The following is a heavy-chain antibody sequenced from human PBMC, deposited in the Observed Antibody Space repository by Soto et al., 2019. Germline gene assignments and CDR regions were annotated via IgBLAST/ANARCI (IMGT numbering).Heavy chain of an antibody. D-gene: IGHD3-10*01. CDR1: GGSISSGGYY. CDR2: IYYSGST. Sequence: SETLCLTCTVSGGSISSGGYYWSWIRQHPGKGLEWIGYIYYSGSTYYNPSLKSRVTISVDTSKNQFSLKLSSVTAADTAVYYCARYKRVGFGEYTTWFDPWGQGTLVTVSS. V-gene: IGHV4-31*03. CDR3: ARYKRVGFGEYTTWFDP. J-gene: IGHJ5*02.